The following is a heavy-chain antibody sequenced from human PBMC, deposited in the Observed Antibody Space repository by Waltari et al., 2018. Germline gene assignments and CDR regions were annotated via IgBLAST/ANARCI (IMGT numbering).Heavy chain of an antibody. D-gene: IGHD6-19*01. Sequence: EVQLVQSGAEVKKPGESLKISCKGSGYSFASYWTGWVRQMPGKGLEWMGIIYPGDSETRYSPSFQGQVTISADKSISTAYLQWSSLKASDTAMYYCARYPGIAVAGTDYFDYWGQGTLVTVSS. CDR2: IYPGDSET. CDR1: GYSFASYW. CDR3: ARYPGIAVAGTDYFDY. J-gene: IGHJ4*02. V-gene: IGHV5-51*01.